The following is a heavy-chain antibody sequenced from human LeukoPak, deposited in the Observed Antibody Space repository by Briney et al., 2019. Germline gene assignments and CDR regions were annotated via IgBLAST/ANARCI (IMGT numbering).Heavy chain of an antibody. Sequence: GASVKVSCKASGYTFTGYYMHWVRQAPGQGLEWMGWINPNSGGTNYAQKFQGRVTMTRDTSISTAYMELSRLRSDDTAVYYCARGPYSSKINWFDPWGQGTLVTVSS. V-gene: IGHV1-2*02. CDR2: INPNSGGT. D-gene: IGHD6-13*01. CDR3: ARGPYSSKINWFDP. J-gene: IGHJ5*02. CDR1: GYTFTGYY.